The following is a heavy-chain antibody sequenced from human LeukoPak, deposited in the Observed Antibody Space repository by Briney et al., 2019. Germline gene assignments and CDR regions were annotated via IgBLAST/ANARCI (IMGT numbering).Heavy chain of an antibody. Sequence: ASVTVSCKASGYTFTSYGISWVRQAPGQGLEWMGWISAYNGNTNYAQKLQGRVTMTTDTSTSTAYMELRSLRSDDTAVYYCARRPGYCSSTSCLDYYYYYGMDVWGQGTTVTVSS. CDR3: ARRPGYCSSTSCLDYYYYYGMDV. J-gene: IGHJ6*02. V-gene: IGHV1-18*01. D-gene: IGHD2-2*01. CDR2: ISAYNGNT. CDR1: GYTFTSYG.